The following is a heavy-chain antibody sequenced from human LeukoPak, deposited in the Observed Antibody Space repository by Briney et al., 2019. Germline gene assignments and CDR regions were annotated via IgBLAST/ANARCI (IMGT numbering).Heavy chain of an antibody. CDR2: IGTAGDT. J-gene: IGHJ5*02. CDR1: GFTFSSYD. Sequence: GGSLRLSCAASGFTFSSYDMHWVRRATGKGLEWVSGIGTAGDTYYPGSVKGRFTISRENAKNSLYLQMNNLRVGDTAVYYCAREVGTKRPYGYNWFDPGGQGTLVTVSS. V-gene: IGHV3-13*01. CDR3: AREVGTKRPYGYNWFDP. D-gene: IGHD1-14*01.